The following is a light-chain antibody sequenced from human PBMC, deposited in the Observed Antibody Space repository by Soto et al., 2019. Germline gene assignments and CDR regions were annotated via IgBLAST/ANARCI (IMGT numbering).Light chain of an antibody. CDR2: VNS. V-gene: IGLV1-40*01. J-gene: IGLJ1*01. CDR3: RSYDSSLSGYV. Sequence: QSVLTQPPSVSGAPGQRVTISCTGSSSNIGGGYDVHWYQQLPGTAPKLLIYVNSNRPSGVPDRFSGSKSGTSASLAITGLQAEDEADYYCRSYDSSLSGYVFGPGTKLTVL. CDR1: SSNIGGGYD.